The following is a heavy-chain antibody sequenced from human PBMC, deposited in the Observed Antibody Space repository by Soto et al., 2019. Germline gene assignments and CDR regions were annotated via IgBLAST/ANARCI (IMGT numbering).Heavy chain of an antibody. CDR2: IIPIFGTA. Sequence: SVKVSCKASGGTFSSYAISWVRQAPGQGLEWMGGIIPIFGTANYAQKFQGRVTITADESTSTAYMELSSLRSEDTAVYYCARARGSSYTYYYYGMDVWGQGTTVTVSS. D-gene: IGHD6-13*01. J-gene: IGHJ6*02. CDR1: GGTFSSYA. CDR3: ARARGSSYTYYYYGMDV. V-gene: IGHV1-69*13.